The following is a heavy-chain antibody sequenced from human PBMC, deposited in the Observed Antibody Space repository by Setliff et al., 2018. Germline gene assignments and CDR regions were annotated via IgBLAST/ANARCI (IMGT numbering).Heavy chain of an antibody. CDR3: AKDKYSFGSGIYWNSFDL. D-gene: IGHD3-10*01. V-gene: IGHV4-39*02. Sequence: ASETLSLTCTVSNGSLNRNGYYWAWVRQPPGKGLEWIASVYHRGTTYYNPSLKSRVTTSVDTSKNQFSLKLISATAADTAVYYCAKDKYSFGSGIYWNSFDLWGQGTMVTVSS. J-gene: IGHJ3*01. CDR2: VYHRGTT. CDR1: NGSLNRNGYY.